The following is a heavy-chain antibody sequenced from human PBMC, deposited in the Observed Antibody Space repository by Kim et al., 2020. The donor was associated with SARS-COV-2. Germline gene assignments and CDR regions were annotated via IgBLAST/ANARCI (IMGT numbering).Heavy chain of an antibody. CDR1: GYTFTSYA. CDR2: INTNTGNP. CDR3: ARDKTPPLLWFGELFDRWFDP. J-gene: IGHJ5*02. Sequence: ASVKVSCKASGYTFTSYAMNWVRQAPGQGLEWMGWINTNTGNPTYAQGFTGRFVFSLDTSVSTAYLQISSLKAEDTAVYYCARDKTPPLLWFGELFDRWFDPWGQGTLVTVSS. D-gene: IGHD3-10*01. V-gene: IGHV7-4-1*02.